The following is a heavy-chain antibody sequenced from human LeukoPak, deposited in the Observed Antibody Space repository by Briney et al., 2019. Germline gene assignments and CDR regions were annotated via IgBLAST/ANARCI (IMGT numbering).Heavy chain of an antibody. Sequence: SETLSLTCTVSGGSISSYYWSWIRQPPGKGLEWIGCIYYTGSTDYNPSLKSRVTISVDTSKNQFSLKLSSVTAADMAVYYCATGRAYSSVDYWGQGTLVTVSS. CDR3: ATGRAYSSVDY. D-gene: IGHD6-19*01. V-gene: IGHV4-59*01. J-gene: IGHJ4*02. CDR1: GGSISSYY. CDR2: IYYTGST.